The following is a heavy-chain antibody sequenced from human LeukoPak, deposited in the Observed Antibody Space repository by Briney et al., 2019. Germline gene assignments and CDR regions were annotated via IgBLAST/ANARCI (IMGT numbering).Heavy chain of an antibody. D-gene: IGHD3-3*01. CDR2: IIPIFGTA. Sequence: SVKVSCKASGGTFSSYAISWVRQAPGQGLEWMGGIIPIFGTANYAQKFQGRVTTTADESTSTAYMELSSLRSEDTAVYYCARNGGDFWSGYVDYWGQGTLVTVSS. J-gene: IGHJ4*02. V-gene: IGHV1-69*13. CDR3: ARNGGDFWSGYVDY. CDR1: GGTFSSYA.